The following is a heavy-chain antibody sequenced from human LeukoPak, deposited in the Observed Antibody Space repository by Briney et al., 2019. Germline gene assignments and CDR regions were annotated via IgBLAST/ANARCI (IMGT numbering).Heavy chain of an antibody. Sequence: PSETLSLTCTVSGGSISSSSYYWGWIRQPPGKGLEWIGSIDYSGGTYFSPSLRSRVTLSVDTSKNQFSLNLISVTAADTAVYYCARGPSITIFGVVMYTWFDPWGQGTLVTVSS. CDR3: ARGPSITIFGVVMYTWFDP. CDR1: GGSISSSSYY. D-gene: IGHD3-3*01. V-gene: IGHV4-39*07. J-gene: IGHJ5*02. CDR2: IDYSGGT.